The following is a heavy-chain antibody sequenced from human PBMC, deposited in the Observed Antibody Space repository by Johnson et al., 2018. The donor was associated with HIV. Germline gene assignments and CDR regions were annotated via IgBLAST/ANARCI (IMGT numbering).Heavy chain of an antibody. CDR2: ISFDGSNK. CDR1: GFTFSSYA. Sequence: VQLVESGGGVVQPGRSLRLSCAASGFTFSSYAMHWVRQAPGKGLEWVAVISFDGSNKYYADSLRGRFTISRDNSKNTLYLQMNSLRAEDTAVYYCAKERAYIRTFDIWGQGTLVTVSS. D-gene: IGHD5-18*01. V-gene: IGHV3-30*04. CDR3: AKERAYIRTFDI. J-gene: IGHJ3*02.